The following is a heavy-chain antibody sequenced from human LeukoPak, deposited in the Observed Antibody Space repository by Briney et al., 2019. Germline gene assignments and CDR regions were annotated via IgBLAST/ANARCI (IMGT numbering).Heavy chain of an antibody. J-gene: IGHJ4*02. V-gene: IGHV1-8*03. CDR1: GYTFTNFD. Sequence: GASVKVSCKASGYTFTNFDINWVRQATGQGLEWMGWMNPNTGNAGYAQKFQGRVTITRDTSASTAYMELSSLRSEDTAVYYCAMGLWFGELLGSLDYWGQGTLVTVSS. D-gene: IGHD3-10*01. CDR3: AMGLWFGELLGSLDY. CDR2: MNPNTGNA.